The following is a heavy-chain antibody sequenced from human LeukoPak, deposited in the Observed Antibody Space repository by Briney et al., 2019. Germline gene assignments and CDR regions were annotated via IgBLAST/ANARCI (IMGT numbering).Heavy chain of an antibody. D-gene: IGHD6-19*01. CDR3: AKDRWGAVASFDN. CDR2: IRYDGNNK. Sequence: GRSLRLSCAASGFTFSSYDMHWVRQAPGKGLEWVAFIRYDGNNKYHADSVKGRFTISRDNSKNTLNLQMNSLRAEDTAVYYCAKDRWGAVASFDNWGQGTLVTVSS. CDR1: GFTFSSYD. J-gene: IGHJ4*02. V-gene: IGHV3-30*02.